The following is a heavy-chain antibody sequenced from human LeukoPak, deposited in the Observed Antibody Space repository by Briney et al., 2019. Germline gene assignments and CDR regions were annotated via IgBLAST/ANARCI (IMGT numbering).Heavy chain of an antibody. CDR1: GGSFSGYY. D-gene: IGHD2-2*01. CDR2: INHSGST. J-gene: IGHJ4*02. Sequence: SETLSLTCAVYGGSFSGYYWSWIRQPSGNGLEWIGEINHSGSTNYNPSLKSRVTISVDTSKNQFSLKLSSVTAADTAVYYCARGYCSSTSCPGFDYWGQGTLVTVSS. CDR3: ARGYCSSTSCPGFDY. V-gene: IGHV4-34*01.